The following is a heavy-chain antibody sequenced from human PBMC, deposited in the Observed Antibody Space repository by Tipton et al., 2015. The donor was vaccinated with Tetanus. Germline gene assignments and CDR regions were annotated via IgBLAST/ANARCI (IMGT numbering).Heavy chain of an antibody. CDR1: GFTFDDYG. J-gene: IGHJ4*02. CDR2: ITWNSGSI. D-gene: IGHD1-20*01. V-gene: IGHV3-9*01. Sequence: SLRLSCAASGFTFDDYGMHWVRQVPGKGLEWVSGITWNSGSIGYADSVKGRFTISRDNAKNSLYLQMNSLRAEDTAVYYCASITGTTRYYWGQGTLVTVSS. CDR3: ASITGTTRYY.